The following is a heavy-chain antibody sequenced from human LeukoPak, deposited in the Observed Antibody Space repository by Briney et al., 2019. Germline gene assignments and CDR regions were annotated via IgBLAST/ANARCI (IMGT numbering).Heavy chain of an antibody. CDR3: AKAQVPYCSGGSCYSSVDY. D-gene: IGHD2-15*01. Sequence: GGSLRLSYAASGFTFSSYAMSWVRQAPGKGLEWVSAISGSGGSTYDADSVKGRFTISRDNSKNTLYLQMNSLRAEDTAVYYCAKAQVPYCSGGSCYSSVDYWGQGTLVTVSS. CDR1: GFTFSSYA. J-gene: IGHJ4*02. CDR2: ISGSGGST. V-gene: IGHV3-23*01.